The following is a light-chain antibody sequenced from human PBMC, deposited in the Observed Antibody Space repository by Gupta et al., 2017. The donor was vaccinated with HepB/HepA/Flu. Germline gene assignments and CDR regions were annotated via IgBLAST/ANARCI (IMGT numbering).Light chain of an antibody. J-gene: IGLJ2*01. CDR2: QDS. Sequence: SYELTQPPSVSVSPGQTASITCSGDKLGDKYACWYQQKPGQSPVLVIYQDSRRPSGIPERFSGSNSGNKGHLTISGTQAMDEAAYYCQAWDSSTVVFGGGTKLTVL. CDR1: KLGDKY. CDR3: QAWDSSTVV. V-gene: IGLV3-1*01.